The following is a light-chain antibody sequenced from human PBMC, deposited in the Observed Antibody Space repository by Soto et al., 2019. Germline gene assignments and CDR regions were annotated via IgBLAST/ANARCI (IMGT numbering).Light chain of an antibody. CDR3: QQYANSPLT. V-gene: IGKV3-20*01. J-gene: IGKJ4*01. CDR2: GAS. CDR1: QSVNNNY. Sequence: EIVLTQSPDTLSLSPGERATISCRASQSVNNNYLAWYQQKPGQAPRLLIYGASSRATGVPDRFSGSGSGTDFTLTISRLEPEDFAVFYCQQYANSPLTFGGGTKV.